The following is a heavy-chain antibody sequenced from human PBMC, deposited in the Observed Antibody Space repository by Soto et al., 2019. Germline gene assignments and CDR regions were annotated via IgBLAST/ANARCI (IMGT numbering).Heavy chain of an antibody. CDR2: INAGNGNT. D-gene: IGHD6-19*01. V-gene: IGHV1-3*01. Sequence: ASVKVSCKASGYTFTSYAMHWVRQAPGQRLEWMGWINAGNGNTKYSQKFQGRVTITRDTSASTAYMELSSLRSEDTAVYYCARDEQWLVPDFDYWGQGTLVTISS. CDR1: GYTFTSYA. J-gene: IGHJ4*02. CDR3: ARDEQWLVPDFDY.